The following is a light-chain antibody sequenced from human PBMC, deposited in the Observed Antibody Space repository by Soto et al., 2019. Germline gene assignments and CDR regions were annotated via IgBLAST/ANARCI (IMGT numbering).Light chain of an antibody. J-gene: IGLJ2*01. CDR2: ENN. CDR3: GTWDSSLSAVV. V-gene: IGLV1-51*02. CDR1: SSNIGNNY. Sequence: QSVLTQPPSVSAAPGQKVTISCSGSSSNIGNNYVSWYQQLPGTAPKLLIYENNKRPSGIPDRFSGSKSGTSATLGITGLQTGDEADCYCGTWDSSLSAVVFGGGTKVTVL.